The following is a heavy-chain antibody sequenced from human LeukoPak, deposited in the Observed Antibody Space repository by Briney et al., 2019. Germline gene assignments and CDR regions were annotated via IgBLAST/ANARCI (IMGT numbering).Heavy chain of an antibody. J-gene: IGHJ4*02. D-gene: IGHD5-24*01. CDR2: ISSNGGTT. CDR1: GFTFSSYA. Sequence: GGSLRLSCAASGFTFSSYAMHWVRQAPGKGLEYVSAISSNGGTTYYADSLKGRFSISRDNSKNMVYLQVSSLRAEDTAVYYCVRVGSQLMAFDYWGQGTLVTVSS. V-gene: IGHV3-64D*09. CDR3: VRVGSQLMAFDY.